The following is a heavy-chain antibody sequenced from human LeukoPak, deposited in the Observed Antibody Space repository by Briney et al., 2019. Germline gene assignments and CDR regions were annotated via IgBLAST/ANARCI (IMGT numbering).Heavy chain of an antibody. V-gene: IGHV1-8*01. CDR1: GYTFTSYD. D-gene: IGHD3-3*01. CDR2: MNPNSGNT. Sequence: ASVKVSCKASGYTFTSYDINWVRQATGQGLEWMGWMNPNSGNTGYAQKFQGRVTITTDESTSTAYMELSSLRSEDTAVYYCARGSDKIFGVVIPPPDYWGQGTLVTVSS. J-gene: IGHJ4*02. CDR3: ARGSDKIFGVVIPPPDY.